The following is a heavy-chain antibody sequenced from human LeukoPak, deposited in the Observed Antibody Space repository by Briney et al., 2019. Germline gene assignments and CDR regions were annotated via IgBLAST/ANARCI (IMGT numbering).Heavy chain of an antibody. Sequence: GASVKVSCKASGYTFTSYYMHWVRQAPGKGLEWMGGFDPEDGETIYAQKFQGRVTMTEDTSTDTAYMELSSLRSEDTAVYYCATPTMIVVVNQKGAFDIWGQGTMVTVSS. CDR1: GYTFTSYY. V-gene: IGHV1-24*01. D-gene: IGHD3-22*01. CDR2: FDPEDGET. CDR3: ATPTMIVVVNQKGAFDI. J-gene: IGHJ3*02.